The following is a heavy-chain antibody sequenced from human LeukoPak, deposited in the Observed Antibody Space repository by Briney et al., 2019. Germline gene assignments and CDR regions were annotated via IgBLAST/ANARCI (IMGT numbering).Heavy chain of an antibody. D-gene: IGHD3-22*01. CDR3: ARGRARDSSGYPNY. CDR1: GGSISNSNYY. CDR2: IYYSGST. Sequence: SETLSLTCTVSGGSISNSNYYWDWIRQPPGKGLEWIGYIYYSGSTNYNPSLKSRVTISVDTSKNQFSLKLSSVTAADTAVYYCARGRARDSSGYPNYWGQGTLVTVSS. V-gene: IGHV4-61*05. J-gene: IGHJ4*02.